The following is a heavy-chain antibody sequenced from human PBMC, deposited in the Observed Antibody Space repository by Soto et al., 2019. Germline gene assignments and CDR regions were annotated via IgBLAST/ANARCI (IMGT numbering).Heavy chain of an antibody. CDR3: ARDRDVSSSPRNYYYYGMDV. Sequence: GGSLRLSCAASGFTFSSYDMHWVRQATGKGLEWVSAIGTAGDTYYPGSVKGRFTISRENAKNSLYLQMNSLRAEDTAVYYCARDRDVSSSPRNYYYYGMDVWGQGTTVTVSS. CDR1: GFTFSSYD. CDR2: IGTAGDT. V-gene: IGHV3-13*01. J-gene: IGHJ6*02. D-gene: IGHD6-6*01.